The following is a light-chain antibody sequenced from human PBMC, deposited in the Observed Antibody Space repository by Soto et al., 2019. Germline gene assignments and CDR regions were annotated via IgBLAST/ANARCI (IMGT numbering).Light chain of an antibody. V-gene: IGLV2-14*01. Sequence: QSVLTQPASVSGSPGQSIAISCTGTRSDVGAYNYVSWYQQHPGKAPKLMISEVTNRPSGVSDRFSGSKSGNTASLTISGLQAEDEADYYCSSFTSRGTFVFGTGTKLTVL. CDR3: SSFTSRGTFV. CDR2: EVT. CDR1: RSDVGAYNY. J-gene: IGLJ1*01.